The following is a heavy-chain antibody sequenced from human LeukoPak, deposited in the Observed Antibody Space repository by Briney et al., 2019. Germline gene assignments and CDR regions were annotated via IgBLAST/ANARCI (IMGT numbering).Heavy chain of an antibody. Sequence: PGGSLRLSCAASGFTFSTYWMRWVRQAPGKGLLWVSFINNDGSTTSYADSVRGRFTISRDNAKNTLYLQMNSLRAEDTAVYYCANSISVAGTYAFNIWGQGTMVTVSS. CDR3: ANSISVAGTYAFNI. CDR2: INNDGSTT. D-gene: IGHD6-19*01. V-gene: IGHV3-74*01. CDR1: GFTFSTYW. J-gene: IGHJ3*02.